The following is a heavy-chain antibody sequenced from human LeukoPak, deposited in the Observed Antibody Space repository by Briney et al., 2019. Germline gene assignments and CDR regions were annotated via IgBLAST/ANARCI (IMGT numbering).Heavy chain of an antibody. J-gene: IGHJ4*02. CDR2: IKQDGSEK. V-gene: IGHV3-7*03. CDR1: GFTFSTYW. CDR3: AKGSLSGLYYFDY. Sequence: GGSLRLSCAASGFTFSTYWMSWVRQAPGKGLEWVANIKQDGSEKYYVDSVKGRFTISRDNAKNSLYLQMNSLRAEDTAVYYRAKGSLSGLYYFDYWGQGTLVTVSS. D-gene: IGHD3-9*01.